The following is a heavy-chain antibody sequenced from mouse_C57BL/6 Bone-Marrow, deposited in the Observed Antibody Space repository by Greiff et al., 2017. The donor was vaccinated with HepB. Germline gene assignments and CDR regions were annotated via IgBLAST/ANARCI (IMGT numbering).Heavy chain of an antibody. CDR1: GFSLTSYG. CDR2: IWSGGST. D-gene: IGHD2-3*01. J-gene: IGHJ4*01. Sequence: QVQLQQSGPGLVQPSQSLSITCTVSGFSLTSYGVHWVRQSPGKGLEWLGVIWSGGSTDYNAAFISRLSISKDNSKSQVFFKMNSLQADDTAIYYCARNRDGYYGYYYAMDYWGQGTSVTVSS. V-gene: IGHV2-2*01. CDR3: ARNRDGYYGYYYAMDY.